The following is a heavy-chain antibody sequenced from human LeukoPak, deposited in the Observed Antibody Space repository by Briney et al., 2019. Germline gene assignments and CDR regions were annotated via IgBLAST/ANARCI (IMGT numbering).Heavy chain of an antibody. CDR3: ARGVGYCSSTSRLNWFDP. V-gene: IGHV1-8*01. J-gene: IGHJ5*02. CDR1: GYTFTSYD. Sequence: GASVKVSCKASGYTFTSYDINWVRQATGQGLEWMGWMNPNSGNTGYAQKFQGRVTMTRNTSISTAYMELSSLRSEDTAVYYCARGVGYCSSTSRLNWFDPWGQGTLVTVPS. D-gene: IGHD2-2*01. CDR2: MNPNSGNT.